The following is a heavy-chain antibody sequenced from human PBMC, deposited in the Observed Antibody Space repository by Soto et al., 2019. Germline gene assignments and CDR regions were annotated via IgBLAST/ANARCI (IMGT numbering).Heavy chain of an antibody. CDR3: ATDRNNHYSTGGAFDI. D-gene: IGHD4-4*01. CDR2: IRWNSGSI. CDR1: GFTFDDYA. V-gene: IGHV3-9*01. J-gene: IGHJ3*02. Sequence: EVQLVESGGGVVQPGRSLRLSCAASGFTFDDYAMHWGRQAPGKGLEWVSGIRWNSGSIGYADSVKGGFNISRDNANTSLYLQMNSLRAEDTALYDCATDRNNHYSTGGAFDIWGQGTMVTVSS.